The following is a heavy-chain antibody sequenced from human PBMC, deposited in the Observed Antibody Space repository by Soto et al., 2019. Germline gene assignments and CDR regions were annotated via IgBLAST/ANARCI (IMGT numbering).Heavy chain of an antibody. D-gene: IGHD2-2*01. J-gene: IGHJ6*02. Sequence: GXSVRVSCKASGYTFTSYAMHWVRQAPVQRLEWMGWINAGNGNTKYSQKFQGRVTITRDTSASTAYMELSSLRSEDTAVYYCARAGYCSSTSCYFHYGMDVWGQGTTVTVSS. CDR1: GYTFTSYA. CDR2: INAGNGNT. CDR3: ARAGYCSSTSCYFHYGMDV. V-gene: IGHV1-3*01.